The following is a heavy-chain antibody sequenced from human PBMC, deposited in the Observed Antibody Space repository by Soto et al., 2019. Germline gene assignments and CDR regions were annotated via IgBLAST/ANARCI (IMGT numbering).Heavy chain of an antibody. CDR3: AKDPMYDFWSDWFDP. CDR1: GFTVSSNY. D-gene: IGHD3-3*01. V-gene: IGHV3-66*01. J-gene: IGHJ5*02. Sequence: PGGSLRLSCAASGFTVSSNYMSWVRQAPGKGLEWISVIYSGGSTYYADSVKGRFTISRDNSKNTLYLQMNSLRAEDTAVYYCAKDPMYDFWSDWFDPWGQGTLVTVSS. CDR2: IYSGGST.